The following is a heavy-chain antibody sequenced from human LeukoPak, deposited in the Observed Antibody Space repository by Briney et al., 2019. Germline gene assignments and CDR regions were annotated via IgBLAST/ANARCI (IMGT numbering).Heavy chain of an antibody. CDR1: GYSFTSYW. J-gene: IGHJ4*02. CDR3: ARQDGYCSSTSCYGSADY. Sequence: GESLKISFKGSGYSFTSYWIGWVRQMPGKGLEWMGIIYPGDSDTRYSPSFQGQVTISADKSISTAYLQWSSLKASDTAMYYCARQDGYCSSTSCYGSADYWGQGTLVTVSS. D-gene: IGHD2-2*01. V-gene: IGHV5-51*01. CDR2: IYPGDSDT.